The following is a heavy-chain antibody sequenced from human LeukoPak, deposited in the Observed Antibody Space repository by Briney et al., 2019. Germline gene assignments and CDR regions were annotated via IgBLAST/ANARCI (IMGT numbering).Heavy chain of an antibody. D-gene: IGHD3-10*01. CDR1: GFSFNKYG. J-gene: IGHJ3*01. CDR2: ISFDGSNK. V-gene: IGHV3-30*18. CDR3: AKDDEVLWFGEISDVFDF. Sequence: PGRSLRLSCAASGFSFNKYGTHWVRQAPGKGPEWVAVISFDGSNKKYRDSVQGRFTISRDNSKNILYLHMNTLRAEDTAVYYCAKDDEVLWFGEISDVFDFWGQGTLVTVSS.